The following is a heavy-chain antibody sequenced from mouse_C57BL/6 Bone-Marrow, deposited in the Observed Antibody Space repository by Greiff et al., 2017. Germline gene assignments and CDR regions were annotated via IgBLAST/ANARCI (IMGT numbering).Heavy chain of an antibody. V-gene: IGHV5-6*02. Sequence: EVKLVESGGDLVKPGGSLKLSCAASGFTFSSYGMSWVRQTPDKRLEWVATISSGGSYTYYPDSVKGRFTISRDNAKNTLYLQMSSLKSEDTAMYYCARRGIYYGNPWFAYWGQGTLVTVSA. D-gene: IGHD2-1*01. CDR3: ARRGIYYGNPWFAY. J-gene: IGHJ3*01. CDR1: GFTFSSYG. CDR2: ISSGGSYT.